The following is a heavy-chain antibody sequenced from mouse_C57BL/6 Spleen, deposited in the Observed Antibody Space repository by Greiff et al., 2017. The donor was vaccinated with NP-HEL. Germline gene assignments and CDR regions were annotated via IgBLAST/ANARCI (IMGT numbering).Heavy chain of an antibody. V-gene: IGHV1-80*01. D-gene: IGHD3-2*02. Sequence: VQLQQSGASVKISCKASGYAFSSYWMNWVKQRPGKGLEWIGQIYPGDGDTNYNGKFKGKATLTADKSSSTAYMQLSSLTSEDSAVYFCASCYSSGNYFDYWGQGTTLTVSS. CDR1: GYAFSSYW. J-gene: IGHJ2*01. CDR2: IYPGDGDT. CDR3: ASCYSSGNYFDY.